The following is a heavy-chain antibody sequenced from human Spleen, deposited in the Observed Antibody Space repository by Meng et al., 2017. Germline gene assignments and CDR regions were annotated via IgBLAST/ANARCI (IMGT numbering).Heavy chain of an antibody. CDR1: GFTFSGSA. CDR2: IRSKANSYAT. J-gene: IGHJ4*02. Sequence: GESLKISCAASGFTFSGSAIHWVRQASGKGLEWLGRIRSKANSYATAYAASVKDRFTISRDDSRNTAFLQMNSLKTEDTAVYYCTGPALDYFDYWGQGTLVTVSS. V-gene: IGHV3-73*01. CDR3: TGPALDYFDY.